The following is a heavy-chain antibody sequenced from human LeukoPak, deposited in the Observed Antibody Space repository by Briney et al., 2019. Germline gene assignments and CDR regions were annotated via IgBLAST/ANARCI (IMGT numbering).Heavy chain of an antibody. J-gene: IGHJ5*02. Sequence: GGSLRLSCEASGVTFSSYVMSWVRQAPGKGPEWVSGISGSGGGTYYADSVKGRFTISRDNSKNTLYLQMNSLRAEDTAVYYCAKEGFRRITIFGVEITDNWFDPWGQGTLVTVSS. CDR2: ISGSGGGT. CDR3: AKEGFRRITIFGVEITDNWFDP. V-gene: IGHV3-23*01. D-gene: IGHD3-3*01. CDR1: GVTFSSYV.